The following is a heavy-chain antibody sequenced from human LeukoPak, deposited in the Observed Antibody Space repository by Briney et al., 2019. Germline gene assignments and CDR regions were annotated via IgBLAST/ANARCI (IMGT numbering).Heavy chain of an antibody. CDR3: ARGSYWVLPFDY. D-gene: IGHD3-22*01. CDR2: IIPIFGTA. V-gene: IGHV1-69*06. CDR1: GGTFSSYA. Sequence: ASVKVSCKASGGTFSSYAISWVRQAPGQGLEWMGGIIPIFGTANYAQKFQGRVTITADKSTSTAYMELSSLRSEDTAVYYCARGSYWVLPFDYWGQGTLVTVSS. J-gene: IGHJ4*02.